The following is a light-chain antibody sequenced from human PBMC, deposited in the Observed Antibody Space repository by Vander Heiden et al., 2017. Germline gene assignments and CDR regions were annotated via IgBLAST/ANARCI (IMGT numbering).Light chain of an antibody. J-gene: IGLJ3*02. V-gene: IGLV3-21*03. CDR3: QVWDSSSDLWV. CDR2: DDS. Sequence: SYVLTQPPSVSVAPGKTARITCGGNNIGSKSVHWYQQKPGQAPVLVGYDDSDRPSGIPERFSGSNSGNTATLTISRVEAGDEADYYCQVWDSSSDLWVFGGGTKLTGL. CDR1: NIGSKS.